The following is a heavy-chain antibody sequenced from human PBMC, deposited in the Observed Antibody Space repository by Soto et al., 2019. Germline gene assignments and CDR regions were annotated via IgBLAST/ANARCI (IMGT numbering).Heavy chain of an antibody. CDR3: ARAILRYSSRWYLLDP. Sequence: GGSLRLSCAASGFTFSSYAMHWVRQAPGKGLEWVAVISYDGSNKYYADSVKGRFTISRDNSKNTLYLQMNSLRAEDTAVYYCARAILRYSSRWYLLDPWGQGTLVTVSS. D-gene: IGHD6-19*01. CDR1: GFTFSSYA. CDR2: ISYDGSNK. V-gene: IGHV3-30-3*01. J-gene: IGHJ5*02.